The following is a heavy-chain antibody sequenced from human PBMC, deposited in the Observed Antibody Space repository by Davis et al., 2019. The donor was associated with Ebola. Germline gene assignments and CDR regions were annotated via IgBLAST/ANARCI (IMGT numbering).Heavy chain of an antibody. J-gene: IGHJ4*02. Sequence: GESLKISCAASGFTFYRYEMNWVRQAPGKGLEWVSYISGSATSTFYADSVKGRFTISRDNSKNILILQMNNLRAEDTAVYYCARQYSTIWYHFDYFDYWGQGVLVTVSS. D-gene: IGHD6-13*01. V-gene: IGHV3-48*03. CDR3: ARQYSTIWYHFDYFDY. CDR2: ISGSATST. CDR1: GFTFYRYE.